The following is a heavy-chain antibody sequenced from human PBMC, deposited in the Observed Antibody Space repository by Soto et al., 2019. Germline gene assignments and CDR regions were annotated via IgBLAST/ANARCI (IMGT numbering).Heavy chain of an antibody. D-gene: IGHD2-2*01. Sequence: GGSLRLSCAASGFTFSSYAMSWVRQAPGKGLEWVSAISGSGGSTYYADSVKGRFTISRDNSKNTLYLQMNSLRAEDTAVYYCAKDTTIYCSSTSCYDYYYYYGMDVWGQGTTVTAP. J-gene: IGHJ6*02. CDR3: AKDTTIYCSSTSCYDYYYYYGMDV. CDR2: ISGSGGST. CDR1: GFTFSSYA. V-gene: IGHV3-23*01.